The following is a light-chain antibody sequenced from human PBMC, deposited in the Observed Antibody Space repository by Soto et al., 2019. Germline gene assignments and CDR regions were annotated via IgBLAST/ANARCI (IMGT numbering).Light chain of an antibody. CDR2: AAS. J-gene: IGKJ1*01. Sequence: DIPMTQSPSSLSASVGDRLTITCRASQSISSYLNWYQQKPGKAPKLLIYAASSLQSGVPSRFSGSGSGTDFTLTISSLQPEDFATYYCQQSYSIPWTFGQGTKVEIK. CDR3: QQSYSIPWT. CDR1: QSISSY. V-gene: IGKV1-39*01.